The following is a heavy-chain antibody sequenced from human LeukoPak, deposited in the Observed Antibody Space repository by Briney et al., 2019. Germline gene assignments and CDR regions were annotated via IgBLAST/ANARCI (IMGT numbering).Heavy chain of an antibody. Sequence: PGGSLRLSCTVSGFTLSSYEMTWFRQAPGKGLEWVSSIGYGGADSHYADSVKGRFTISRDNSKNTLYLQMNSLRAEDTAVYYCAKDLNLRYFDYWGQGTLVTVSS. V-gene: IGHV3-23*01. CDR2: IGYGGADS. D-gene: IGHD1-7*01. J-gene: IGHJ4*02. CDR3: AKDLNLRYFDY. CDR1: GFTLSSYE.